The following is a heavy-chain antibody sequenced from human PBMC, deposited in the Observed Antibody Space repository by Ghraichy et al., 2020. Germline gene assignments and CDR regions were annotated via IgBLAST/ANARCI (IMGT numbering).Heavy chain of an antibody. J-gene: IGHJ2*01. D-gene: IGHD1-26*01. CDR1: GYTFTNHY. CDR2: IHPTSGET. Sequence: ASVKVSCKSSGYTFTNHYMHWVRQAPGQGLEWVGGIHPTSGETKYAQKFQGRVTMTRDTSISTAYMELTRLTSDDTAVYFCARMEPEAYSHFDPWGRGTLVNVSS. V-gene: IGHV1-2*02. CDR3: ARMEPEAYSHFDP.